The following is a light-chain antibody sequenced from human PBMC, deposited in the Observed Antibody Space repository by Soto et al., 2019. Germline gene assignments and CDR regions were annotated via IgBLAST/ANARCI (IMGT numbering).Light chain of an antibody. V-gene: IGLV2-11*01. CDR1: SSDVGGYNY. CDR3: CSYAGSYTWV. CDR2: DVS. J-gene: IGLJ3*02. Sequence: QSALTQPRSLSGSPGQSVTISCTGTSSDVGGYNYVSWYQQHPGKAPKLMIYDVSKRPSRVPDRFSGSKSGNTASLTISGLQAEDEADYYGCSYAGSYTWVFGGGTKLTVL.